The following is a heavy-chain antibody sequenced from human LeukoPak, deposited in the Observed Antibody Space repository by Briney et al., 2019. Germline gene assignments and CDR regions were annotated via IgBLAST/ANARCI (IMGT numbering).Heavy chain of an antibody. D-gene: IGHD3-22*01. V-gene: IGHV3-7*03. J-gene: IGHJ6*02. CDR3: ARDQGSSGYHDYYYYGMDV. Sequence: GGSLRLSCAASGFTFSSYWMSWVRQAPGKGLEWVANVKQDGGEKYYVDSVKGRFTISRDNAKNSLYLQMNSLRAEDTAVYYCARDQGSSGYHDYYYYGMDVWGQGTTVTVSS. CDR2: VKQDGGEK. CDR1: GFTFSSYW.